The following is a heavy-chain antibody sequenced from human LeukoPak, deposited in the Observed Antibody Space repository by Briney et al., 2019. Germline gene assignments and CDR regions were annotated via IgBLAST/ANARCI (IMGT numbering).Heavy chain of an antibody. CDR1: GFTLSSYS. CDR2: ISSSSSHI. Sequence: QPGGSLRLSCAASGFTLSSYSMNWVRQAPGKGLEWVSYISSSSSHILYADSAKGRFTISRDNAKNSLYLQMNSLRAEDTAVYYCASRKGPLGDYWGQGTLVTVSS. V-gene: IGHV3-48*01. CDR3: ASRKGPLGDY. D-gene: IGHD3-16*01. J-gene: IGHJ4*02.